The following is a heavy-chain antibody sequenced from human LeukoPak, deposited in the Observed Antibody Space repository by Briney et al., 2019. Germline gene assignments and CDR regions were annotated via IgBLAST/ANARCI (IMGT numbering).Heavy chain of an antibody. D-gene: IGHD3-3*01. CDR1: GFTVSSNY. Sequence: GGSLRLSCAASGFTVSSNYMSWVRQAPGKRLEWVSVIYSGGSTYYADSVKGRFTISRDNSKNTLYLQMNSLRAEDTAVYYCARAQKDDFWSGYCKYYFDYWGQGTLVTVSS. J-gene: IGHJ4*02. V-gene: IGHV3-53*01. CDR3: ARAQKDDFWSGYCKYYFDY. CDR2: IYSGGST.